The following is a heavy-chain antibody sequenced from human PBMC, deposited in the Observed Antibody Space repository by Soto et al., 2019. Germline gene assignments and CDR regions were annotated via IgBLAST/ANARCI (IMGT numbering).Heavy chain of an antibody. CDR3: ARIQVITTGEPYYYYGMDD. CDR1: GFSLTNKGVG. V-gene: IGHV2-70*01. J-gene: IGHJ6*02. CDR2: IDWDDDN. D-gene: IGHD3-22*01. Sequence: SGPTLLNPTQTLTLTCNFSGFSLTNKGVGVGWIRQPPRKAAEWLALIDWDDDNYYSTSLKPRLTISDTSKKKVVLTMTNMDPGDTATYYCARIQVITTGEPYYYYGMDDWGQGTTVTVYS.